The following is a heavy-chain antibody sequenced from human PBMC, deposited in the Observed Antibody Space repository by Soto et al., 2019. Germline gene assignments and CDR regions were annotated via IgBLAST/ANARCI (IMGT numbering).Heavy chain of an antibody. D-gene: IGHD3-9*01. CDR2: ISRSSSTI. J-gene: IGHJ5*02. Sequence: EVQLVESGGGLVQPGGSLRLSCEASGFTFSSYSMNWVRQAPGKGREWVSYISRSSSTIYYADSVKGRFTISRDNAKNSLYLQMNSLRDEDTAVYYCAREYYDSLAGYRDWCDPWGQGTLVTVSS. CDR1: GFTFSSYS. CDR3: AREYYDSLAGYRDWCDP. V-gene: IGHV3-48*02.